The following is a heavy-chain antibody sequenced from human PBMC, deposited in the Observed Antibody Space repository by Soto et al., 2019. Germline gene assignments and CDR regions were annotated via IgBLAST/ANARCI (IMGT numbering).Heavy chain of an antibody. CDR2: ISSSSSTI. Sequence: GGSLRHSCASSGFTFSSYSMNWVRQAPGKGLEWVSYISSSSSTIYYADSVKGRFTISRDNAKNSLYLQMNSLRAEDTAVYYCARDRLIVVVPAAMSDAFDIWGQGTMVTVSS. J-gene: IGHJ3*02. CDR3: ARDRLIVVVPAAMSDAFDI. V-gene: IGHV3-48*01. CDR1: GFTFSSYS. D-gene: IGHD2-2*01.